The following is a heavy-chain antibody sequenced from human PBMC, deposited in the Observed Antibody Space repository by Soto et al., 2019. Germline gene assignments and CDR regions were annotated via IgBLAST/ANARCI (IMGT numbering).Heavy chain of an antibody. V-gene: IGHV1-8*01. D-gene: IGHD2-15*01. Sequence: QVQLLQSGAEVKKPGASVKVSCKASGYTFTNYDITWVRQAPGQGLEWMGWMDPKSGNTDYAQKFQGRVTITRNTSISTAYLEVSSLSSEDTAVYFCARGRGWRDYWGQGTLVTVSS. CDR3: ARGRGWRDY. CDR2: MDPKSGNT. CDR1: GYTFTNYD. J-gene: IGHJ4*02.